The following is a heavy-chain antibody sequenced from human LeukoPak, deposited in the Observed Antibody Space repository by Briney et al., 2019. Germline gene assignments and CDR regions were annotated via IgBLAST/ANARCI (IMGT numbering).Heavy chain of an antibody. D-gene: IGHD5-24*01. Sequence: ASVKVSCNASGGTFSSYANSWVRKAPGQGLEWMGGIIPIFGTANYAQKFQGRVTITADESTSTAYMELSSLRSEDTAVYYCATRRRDGYTRSFDYWGQGTLVSVSS. J-gene: IGHJ4*02. V-gene: IGHV1-69*13. CDR3: ATRRRDGYTRSFDY. CDR1: GGTFSSYA. CDR2: IIPIFGTA.